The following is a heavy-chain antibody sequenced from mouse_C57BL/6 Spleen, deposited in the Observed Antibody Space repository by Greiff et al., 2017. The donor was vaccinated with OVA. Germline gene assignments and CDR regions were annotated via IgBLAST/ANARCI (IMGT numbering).Heavy chain of an antibody. CDR2: IDPETGGT. D-gene: IGHD3-1*01. CDR3: TRSGDYFDY. J-gene: IGHJ2*01. CDR1: GYTFTDYE. Sequence: VKLVESGAELVRPGASVTLSCKASGYTFTDYEMHWVKQTPVHGLEWIGAIDPETGGTAYNQKFKGKAILTADKSSSTAYMELRSLTSEDSAVYYCTRSGDYFDYWGQGTTLTVSS. V-gene: IGHV1-15*01.